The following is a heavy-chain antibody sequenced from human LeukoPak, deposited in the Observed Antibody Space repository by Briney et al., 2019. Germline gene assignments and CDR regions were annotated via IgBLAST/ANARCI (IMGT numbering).Heavy chain of an antibody. J-gene: IGHJ6*02. Sequence: SETLSLTCTVSGGSISSYYWSWIRQPPGKGLEWIGYIHYSGSTNYNPSLKSRVTISVDTSKNQFSLKLSSVTAADTAVYYCARDHGMAYYDILTGYGSYGMDVWGQGTTVTVSS. V-gene: IGHV4-59*01. CDR2: IHYSGST. D-gene: IGHD3-9*01. CDR3: ARDHGMAYYDILTGYGSYGMDV. CDR1: GGSISSYY.